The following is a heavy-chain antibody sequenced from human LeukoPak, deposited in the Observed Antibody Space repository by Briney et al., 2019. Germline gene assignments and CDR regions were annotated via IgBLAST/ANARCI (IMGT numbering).Heavy chain of an antibody. V-gene: IGHV4-59*01. CDR1: DDSITIYY. CDR2: IYYSGST. D-gene: IGHD2-21*02. CDR3: ARDRRGAYCGGDCYSRAFDI. Sequence: SETLSLTCTVSDDSITIYYWTWIRQPPGKGLEWIGYIYYSGSTNYNPSLKSRVTISVDTSKNQFSLELSSVTAADTAVYYCARDRRGAYCGGDCYSRAFDIWGQGTMVTVSS. J-gene: IGHJ3*02.